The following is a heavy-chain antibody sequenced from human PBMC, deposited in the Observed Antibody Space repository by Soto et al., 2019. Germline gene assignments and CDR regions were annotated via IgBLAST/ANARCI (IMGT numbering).Heavy chain of an antibody. Sequence: SETLSLTCAVYGGSFSCYYWSWIRQPPGKGLEWIGEINHSGSTNYNPSLKSRVTISVDTSKNQFSLKLSSVTAADTAVYYCARGRDGERPPDGYFDYWGQGTLVTVSS. CDR3: ARGRDGERPPDGYFDY. J-gene: IGHJ4*02. CDR2: INHSGST. V-gene: IGHV4-34*01. D-gene: IGHD1-1*01. CDR1: GGSFSCYY.